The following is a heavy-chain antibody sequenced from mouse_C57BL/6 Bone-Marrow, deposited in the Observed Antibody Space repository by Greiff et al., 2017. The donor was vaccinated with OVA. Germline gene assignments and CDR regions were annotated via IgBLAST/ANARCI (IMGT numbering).Heavy chain of an antibody. J-gene: IGHJ4*01. Sequence: QVQLQQSGAELARPGASVKMSCKASGYTFTSYTMHWVKQRPGQGLEWIGYINPSSGYTKYNQKFKEKATLTADKSSSTAYMQLSSLTSEDSAVYYCARGGLRLYAMDYWGQGTSVTVSS. CDR3: ARGGLRLYAMDY. D-gene: IGHD2-4*01. CDR1: GYTFTSYT. CDR2: INPSSGYT. V-gene: IGHV1-4*01.